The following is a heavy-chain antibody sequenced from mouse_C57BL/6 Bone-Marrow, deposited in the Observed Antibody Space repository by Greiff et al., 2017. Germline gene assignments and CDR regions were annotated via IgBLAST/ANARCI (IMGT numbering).Heavy chain of an antibody. V-gene: IGHV1-64*01. CDR1: GYTFTSFW. CDR2: IHPNSGTT. CDR3: ARGDVAWFAY. Sequence: VQLQQPGAELVKPGASVKLSCKASGYTFTSFWMHWVKQRPGQGLEWIGMIHPNSGTTNYNPTFKNKATLTVDKSSSTAYMQLSSLASEDAAFYCWARGDVAWFAYWGKGTLVTVSA. J-gene: IGHJ3*01. D-gene: IGHD3-3*01.